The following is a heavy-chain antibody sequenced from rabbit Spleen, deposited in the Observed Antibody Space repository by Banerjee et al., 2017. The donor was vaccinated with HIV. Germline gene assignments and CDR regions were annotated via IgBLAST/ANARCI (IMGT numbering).Heavy chain of an antibody. D-gene: IGHD1-1*01. CDR2: IYAGSSGST. J-gene: IGHJ6*01. CDR3: ARDTSSSFSSYGMDL. CDR1: GFSFSGSHY. Sequence: QSLEESGGDLVKPGASLTLTCTASGFSFSGSHYMCWVRQAPGKGLEWIACIYAGSSGSTYSATWAKGRFTISKTSSTTVTLQMTRLTAADTATYFCARDTSSSFSSYGMDLWGPGTLVTVS. V-gene: IGHV1S40*01.